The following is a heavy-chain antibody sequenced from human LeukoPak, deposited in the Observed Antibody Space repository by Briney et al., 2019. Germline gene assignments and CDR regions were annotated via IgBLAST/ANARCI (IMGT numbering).Heavy chain of an antibody. Sequence: SETLSLTCAVSGYSISSGYYWGWIRQPPGKGLEWIGSIYHSGSTYYNPSLKSRVTISVDTSKNQFSLKLSSVTAADTAVYYCARLGCTNGVCYSQDYYYMDVWGKGTTVTVSS. V-gene: IGHV4-38-2*01. D-gene: IGHD2-8*01. CDR1: GYSISSGYY. CDR2: IYHSGST. CDR3: ARLGCTNGVCYSQDYYYMDV. J-gene: IGHJ6*03.